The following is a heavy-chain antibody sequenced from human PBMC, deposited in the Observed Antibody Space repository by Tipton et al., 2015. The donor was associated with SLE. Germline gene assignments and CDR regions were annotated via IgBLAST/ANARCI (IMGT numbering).Heavy chain of an antibody. CDR2: ISYDGSNK. CDR1: GFTFSSYA. D-gene: IGHD6-13*01. V-gene: IGHV3-30-3*01. J-gene: IGHJ4*02. Sequence: SLRLSCAASGFTFSSYAMHWVRRAPGKGLEWVAVISYDGSNKYYADSVKGRFTISRDNSKNTLYLQMNSLRAEDTAVYYCASEWQQLAGFDYWGQGTLVTVSS. CDR3: ASEWQQLAGFDY.